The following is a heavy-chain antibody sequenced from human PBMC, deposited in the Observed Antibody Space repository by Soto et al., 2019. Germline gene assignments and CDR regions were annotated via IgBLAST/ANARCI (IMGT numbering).Heavy chain of an antibody. J-gene: IGHJ4*02. CDR2: ISAYNGNT. Sequence: QVQLVQSGAEVKKPGASVKVSCKASGYTFTSYGISWVRQAPGQGLAWMGWISAYNGNTNYAQKLQDRVNITQDTSTTTAYMELRSLRSDDTAVYYCARGRGDIVVVVAAAQFDYWGQGTLVTVSS. V-gene: IGHV1-18*01. CDR3: ARGRGDIVVVVAAAQFDY. D-gene: IGHD2-15*01. CDR1: GYTFTSYG.